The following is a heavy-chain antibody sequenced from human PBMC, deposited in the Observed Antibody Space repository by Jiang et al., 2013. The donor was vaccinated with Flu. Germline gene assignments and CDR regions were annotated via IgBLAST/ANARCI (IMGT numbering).Heavy chain of an antibody. Sequence: SGAEVKKPGASVKVSCKTSGYTFTDYYIYWVRQAPGQGLEWMGWINPNYGVTTHAQKFQGRVTMTRDTSISTVYMELSRLTSDDTAIYYCARRVEWGNSFDFWGQGTLVTVSS. CDR1: GYTFTDYY. CDR3: ARRVEWGNSFDF. CDR2: INPNYGVT. D-gene: IGHD3-16*01. J-gene: IGHJ4*02. V-gene: IGHV1-2*02.